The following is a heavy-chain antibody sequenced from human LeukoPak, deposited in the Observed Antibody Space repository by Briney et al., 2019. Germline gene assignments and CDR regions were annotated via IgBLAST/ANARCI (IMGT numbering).Heavy chain of an antibody. CDR1: GFTFSSYA. D-gene: IGHD3-10*01. CDR3: AKGPFGENWYFDL. CDR2: ISGSGGST. J-gene: IGHJ2*01. Sequence: GGSLRLSCAASGFTFSSYATSWVRQAPGKGLEWVSSISGSGGSTYSADSVKGRFTISRDNSKNTLYLQMNSLRAEDTAVYYCAKGPFGENWYFDLWGRGTLVTVSS. V-gene: IGHV3-23*01.